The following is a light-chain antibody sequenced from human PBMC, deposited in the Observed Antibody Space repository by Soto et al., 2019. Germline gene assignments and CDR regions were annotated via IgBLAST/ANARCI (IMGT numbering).Light chain of an antibody. J-gene: IGLJ2*01. CDR2: YDS. Sequence: VLTQPPSVSVAPGKTARITCGGNNIGSKSVHWYQQKPGQAPVLVIYYDSERPSGIPERFSGSNSGNTATLTISRVEAGDEADYYCQVWDSSSDVVFGGGTKLTVL. V-gene: IGLV3-21*04. CDR1: NIGSKS. CDR3: QVWDSSSDVV.